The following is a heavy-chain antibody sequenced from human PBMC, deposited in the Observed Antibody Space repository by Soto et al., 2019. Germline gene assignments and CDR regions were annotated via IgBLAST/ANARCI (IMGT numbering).Heavy chain of an antibody. V-gene: IGHV1-3*01. CDR2: INPGNGNT. J-gene: IGHJ4*02. CDR3: ARGGYFDSSNYLAY. D-gene: IGHD3-22*01. CDR1: GYTFTSCG. Sequence: GSVKVSGKASGYTFTSCGINWVRQAPGRGLEWMGWINPGNGNTKYSQQFQGRVIIDRDTSASTAYMELSSLRSEDTAVYYCARGGYFDSSNYLAYWGLGTLVTVSS.